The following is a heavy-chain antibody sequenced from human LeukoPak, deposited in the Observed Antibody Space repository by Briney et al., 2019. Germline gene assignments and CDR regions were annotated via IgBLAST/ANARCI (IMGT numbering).Heavy chain of an antibody. CDR2: ISGDGGST. D-gene: IGHD6-13*01. Sequence: PGGSLRLSCAASGFTFDDYAMHWVRQAPGKGLEWVSLISGDGGSTYYADSVKGRFTISRDNSKNSLYLRMNSLRTEDTALYYCRIAAAGFDYWGQGTLVTVSS. CDR3: RIAAAGFDY. J-gene: IGHJ4*02. V-gene: IGHV3-43*02. CDR1: GFTFDDYA.